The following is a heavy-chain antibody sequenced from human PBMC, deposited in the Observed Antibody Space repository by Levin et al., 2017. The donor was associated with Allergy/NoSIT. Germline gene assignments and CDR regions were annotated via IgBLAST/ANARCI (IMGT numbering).Heavy chain of an antibody. CDR1: GFTFSSYA. CDR2: ISGSGGST. V-gene: IGHV3-23*01. J-gene: IGHJ6*02. D-gene: IGHD2-15*01. CDR3: AKEGGGAEAATGGFGYYYDGMDV. Sequence: PGGSLRLSCAASGFTFSSYAMRWVRQAPGKGLEWVSAISGSGGSTYYADSVKGRFTISRDNSKNTLYLQMNSLRAEDTAVYYGAKEGGGAEAATGGFGYYYDGMDVWGQGTTVTVSS.